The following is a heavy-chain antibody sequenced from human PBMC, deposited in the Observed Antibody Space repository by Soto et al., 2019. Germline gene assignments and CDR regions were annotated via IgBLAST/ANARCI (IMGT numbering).Heavy chain of an antibody. J-gene: IGHJ4*02. CDR3: ARSAPPNDY. Sequence: ASVKVSCKASGYIFTSYVMEWVRQAPGQRLEWMGWINAGNGNTKYSQKFQGRVTITRDTSANTAYMELSSLRSEDTAVYYCARSAPPNDYWGQGTLVTV. V-gene: IGHV1-3*01. CDR1: GYIFTSYV. CDR2: INAGNGNT.